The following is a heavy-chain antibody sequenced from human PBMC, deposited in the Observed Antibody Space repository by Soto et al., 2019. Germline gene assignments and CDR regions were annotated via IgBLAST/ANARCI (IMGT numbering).Heavy chain of an antibody. CDR2: IIPIFGTA. CDR3: ARGMVRFLDSLGVDV. J-gene: IGHJ6*02. V-gene: IGHV1-69*12. Sequence: QVQLVQSGAEVKKPGSSVKVSCKASGGTFSNYAMSWVRQAPGQGLEWMGGIIPIFGTANYAQKFQGRVTITADEATSTAYMELISLRSEDTAVYYCARGMVRFLDSLGVDVWGQGTTVTVSS. D-gene: IGHD3-3*01. CDR1: GGTFSNYA.